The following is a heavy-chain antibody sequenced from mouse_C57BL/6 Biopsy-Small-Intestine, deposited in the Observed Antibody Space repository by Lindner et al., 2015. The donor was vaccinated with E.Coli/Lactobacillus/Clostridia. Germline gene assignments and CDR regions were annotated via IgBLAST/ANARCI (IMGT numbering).Heavy chain of an antibody. J-gene: IGHJ2*01. CDR3: ASLYGSSYYFDY. CDR2: IYPGDGDT. D-gene: IGHD1-1*01. Sequence: VQLQESGAELVKPGASVKISCKASGYAFSSYWMNWVKQRPGKGLEWIGQIYPGDGDTNYNGKFKGKATLTADKSSSTAYMQLSSLTSEDSAVYLCASLYGSSYYFDYWGQGTTLTVSS. V-gene: IGHV1-80*01. CDR1: GYAFSSYW.